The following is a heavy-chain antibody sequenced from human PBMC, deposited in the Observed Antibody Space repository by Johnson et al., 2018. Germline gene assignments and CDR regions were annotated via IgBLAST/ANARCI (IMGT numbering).Heavy chain of an antibody. J-gene: IGHJ6*02. CDR1: GFTFSSYW. CDR2: INSDGSST. Sequence: VQLVQSGGGLVQPGRSLRLSCAASGFTFSSYWMHWVRQAPGKGLVWVSRINSDGSSTSYADSVKGRFTISRDNSKNTLYLQMNSLRAEDTAVYYCARGSSGRSLYYYYGMDVWGQGTAVTVSS. CDR3: ARGSSGRSLYYYYGMDV. V-gene: IGHV3-74*02. D-gene: IGHD6-6*01.